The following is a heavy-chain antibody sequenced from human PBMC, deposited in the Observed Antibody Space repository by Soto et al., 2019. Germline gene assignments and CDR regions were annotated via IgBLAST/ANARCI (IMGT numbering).Heavy chain of an antibody. J-gene: IGHJ6*02. D-gene: IGHD6-13*01. CDR1: VGTLSGYL. CDR3: ASTPGIAAAESYYGMDV. V-gene: IGHV1-69*01. Sequence: SSVKVSCKASVGTLSGYLSSRLRMAPDKGLEWMGGIIPIFGTANYAQKFQGRVTITADESTSTAYMELSSLRSEDTAVYYCASTPGIAAAESYYGMDVWGQGTTVTVSS. CDR2: IIPIFGTA.